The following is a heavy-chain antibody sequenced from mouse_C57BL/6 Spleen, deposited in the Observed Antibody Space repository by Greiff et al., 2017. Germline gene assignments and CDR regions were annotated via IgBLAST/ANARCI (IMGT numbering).Heavy chain of an antibody. CDR2: IDPANGNT. J-gene: IGHJ2*01. Sequence: EVQLQPSLAELVRPGASVKLSCTASGFNIKNTYMHWVKQMPEQGLEWIGRIDPANGNTKYVPKFQGKVTITADTSSNTAYLQLSSLTSEDTAIYYCASNYGQPGDYWGQGTTLTVSS. V-gene: IGHV14-3*01. CDR3: ASNYGQPGDY. CDR1: GFNIKNTY. D-gene: IGHD1-1*02.